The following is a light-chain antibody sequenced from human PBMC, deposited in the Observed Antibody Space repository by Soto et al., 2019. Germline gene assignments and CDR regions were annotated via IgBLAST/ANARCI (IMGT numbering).Light chain of an antibody. CDR2: WAS. J-gene: IGKJ1*01. CDR1: ESVLHNPNNKNY. V-gene: IGKV4-1*01. Sequence: DIVMTQSPDSLAVSLVESATINFKSIESVLHNPNNKNYLAWYQQKPGHPPKLLIYWASTRESGVPDRFSGSGSGTDFTLTISSLQAEDVAVYYCQQYYSTPPWTFGQGTKVDI. CDR3: QQYYSTPPWT.